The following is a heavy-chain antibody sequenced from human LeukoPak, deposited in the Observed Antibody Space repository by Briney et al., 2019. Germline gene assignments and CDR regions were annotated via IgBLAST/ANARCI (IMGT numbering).Heavy chain of an antibody. CDR3: ARGIPQLRYFDWLSPRPAYYFDY. Sequence: PSQTLSLTCTVSGGSISSGDYYWSWIRQPPGKGLEWIGYIYYSGSTYYNPSLKSRVTISVDTSKNQFSLKLSSVTAADTAVYYCARGIPQLRYFDWLSPRPAYYFDYWGQGTLVTVSS. D-gene: IGHD3-9*01. CDR2: IYYSGST. V-gene: IGHV4-30-4*01. J-gene: IGHJ4*02. CDR1: GGSISSGDYY.